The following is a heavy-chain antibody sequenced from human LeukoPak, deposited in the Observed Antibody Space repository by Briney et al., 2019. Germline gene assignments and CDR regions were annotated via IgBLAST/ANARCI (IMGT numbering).Heavy chain of an antibody. CDR1: GYDFTSVG. J-gene: IGHJ4*02. CDR3: ARAGSGSGWYFGY. Sequence: ASVKVSCKASGYDFTSVGITWVRRAPGQGLEWMGWISPYNGNTRYAQKFQGRVAMTTDTSTTTAYMELRGLRFNDTAVYYCARAGSGSGWYFGYWGRGTLVTVSS. V-gene: IGHV1-18*01. CDR2: ISPYNGNT. D-gene: IGHD6-19*01.